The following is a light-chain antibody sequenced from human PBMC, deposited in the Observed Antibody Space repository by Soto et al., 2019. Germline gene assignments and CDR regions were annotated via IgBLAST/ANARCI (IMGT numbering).Light chain of an antibody. V-gene: IGKV3-20*01. CDR3: QQYGSSPPT. J-gene: IGKJ1*01. CDR2: GAS. CDR1: QSVSSSY. Sequence: EMVLTQSPGPRSLSPGERATLSGRASQSVSSSYLAWYQQKPGQAPRLLIYGASSRATGIPDRFSGSGSGTDFTLTISRLEPEDFAVYYCQQYGSSPPTFGQGTKV.